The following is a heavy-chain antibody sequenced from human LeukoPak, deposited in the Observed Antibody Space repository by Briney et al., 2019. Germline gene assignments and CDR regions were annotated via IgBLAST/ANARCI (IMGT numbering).Heavy chain of an antibody. CDR1: GFTFSSYA. D-gene: IGHD5-18*01. V-gene: IGHV3-30-3*01. J-gene: IGHJ4*02. Sequence: GRSLRLSCAASGFTFSSYAMHWVRQAPGKGLEWVAVISYDGSNKYYADSVKGRFTISRDNSKNTLYPQMNSLRAEDTAVYYCARGRGYSYGSFDYWGQGTLVTVSS. CDR2: ISYDGSNK. CDR3: ARGRGYSYGSFDY.